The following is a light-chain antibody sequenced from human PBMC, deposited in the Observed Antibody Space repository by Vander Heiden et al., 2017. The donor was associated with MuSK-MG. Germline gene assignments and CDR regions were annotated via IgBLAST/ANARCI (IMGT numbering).Light chain of an antibody. J-gene: IGKJ1*01. CDR2: GAS. CDR1: QSVSSSY. Sequence: EIVLTQSPGTLSLSPGERATLSCRASQSVSSSYLAWYQQKPSQAPRLLIYGASSRATGIPDRFSGSGSGTDFTLTISRLEPEDFAVYYCQQYGSSPLAFGHGTKVEIK. V-gene: IGKV3-20*01. CDR3: QQYGSSPLA.